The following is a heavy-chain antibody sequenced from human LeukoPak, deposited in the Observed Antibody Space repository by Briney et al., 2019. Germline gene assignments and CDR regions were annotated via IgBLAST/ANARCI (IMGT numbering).Heavy chain of an antibody. J-gene: IGHJ5*02. CDR2: INPNSGGT. V-gene: IGHV1-2*02. Sequence: ASVKVSRKASGYTFTGYYMHWVRQAPGQGLEWMGWINPNSGGTNYAQKFQGRVTMTRDTSISTAYMELSRLRSDDTAVYYCARDYGSGSYYPPNWFDPWGQGTLVTVSS. CDR3: ARDYGSGSYYPPNWFDP. CDR1: GYTFTGYY. D-gene: IGHD3-10*01.